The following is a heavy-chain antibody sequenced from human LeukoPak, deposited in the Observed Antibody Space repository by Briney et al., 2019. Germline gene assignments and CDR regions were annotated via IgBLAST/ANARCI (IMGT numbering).Heavy chain of an antibody. CDR3: ARFSSGCSTSSCYLTY. D-gene: IGHD2-2*01. CDR2: VHDTGST. V-gene: IGHV4-59*11. J-gene: IGHJ4*02. Sequence: SETLSLTCSVSGGSLSSHYWSWIRQPPGKGLELIGHVHDTGSTFYNPSLRGRVTISLDTSNNQFSLKLTSMTAADTAVYYCARFSSGCSTSSCYLTYWGQGTLVTVS. CDR1: GGSLSSHY.